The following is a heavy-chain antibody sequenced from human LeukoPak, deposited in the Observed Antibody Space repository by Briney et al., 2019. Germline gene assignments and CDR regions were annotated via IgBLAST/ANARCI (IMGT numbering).Heavy chain of an antibody. CDR3: ARSLADEYYYDSSGYYPNDY. V-gene: IGHV3-11*01. Sequence: GGSLRLSCAASGFTFSDYYMSWIRQAPGKGLEWVSYISSSGSTIYYADSEKGRFTISRDNAKNSLYLQMNSLRAEDTAVYYCARSLADEYYYDSSGYYPNDYWGQGTLVTVSS. CDR1: GFTFSDYY. D-gene: IGHD3-22*01. CDR2: ISSSGSTI. J-gene: IGHJ4*02.